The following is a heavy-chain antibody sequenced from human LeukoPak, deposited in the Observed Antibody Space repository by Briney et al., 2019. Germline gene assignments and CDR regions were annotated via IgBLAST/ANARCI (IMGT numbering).Heavy chain of an antibody. J-gene: IGHJ4*02. D-gene: IGHD3-22*01. V-gene: IGHV1-18*01. CDR2: ISAYNGNT. Sequence: ASVKVSCKASGYTFTSYGISWVRQAPGQGLEWMGWISAYNGNTNYAQKLQGRVTMTTDASTSTAYMELRSLRSDDTAVYYCARGSEYYDRSGYPQHDYWGQGTLVTVSS. CDR3: ARGSEYYDRSGYPQHDY. CDR1: GYTFTSYG.